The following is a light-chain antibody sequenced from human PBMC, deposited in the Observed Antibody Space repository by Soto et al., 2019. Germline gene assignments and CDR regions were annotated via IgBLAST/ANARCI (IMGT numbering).Light chain of an antibody. J-gene: IGKJ2*01. Sequence: EIVLTQSPATLSLSPGERATLSCRASQSVSSYLAWYQQKPGQAPRLLIYDASNRATGIPARFSGSGSGTDFTLTISSLEPEDFAVYYCQQRSNWSPYTFGQGTKPEIK. V-gene: IGKV3-11*01. CDR2: DAS. CDR3: QQRSNWSPYT. CDR1: QSVSSY.